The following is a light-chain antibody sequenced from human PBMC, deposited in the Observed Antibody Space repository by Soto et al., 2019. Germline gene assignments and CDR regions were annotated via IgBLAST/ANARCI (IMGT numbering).Light chain of an antibody. CDR3: NSYTTSSTLV. CDR1: SSDVGGYHY. Sequence: QSALTQPASVSGSPGQSITISCTGTSSDVGGYHYVSWYQQHPGKAPKPMIYEVSNRPPGVSNRFSGSKSGNTASLTISGLQAEDEANYYCNSYTTSSTLVFGGGTKLTVL. V-gene: IGLV2-14*01. J-gene: IGLJ2*01. CDR2: EVS.